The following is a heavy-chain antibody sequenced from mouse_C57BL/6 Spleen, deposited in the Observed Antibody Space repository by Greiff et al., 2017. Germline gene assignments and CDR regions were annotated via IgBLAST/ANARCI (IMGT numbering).Heavy chain of an antibody. CDR1: GYTFTSYW. V-gene: IGHV1-50*01. J-gene: IGHJ4*01. CDR2: IDPSDSYT. CDR3: ARVGYGNYAYAMDD. D-gene: IGHD2-1*01. Sequence: QVQLQQPGAELVKPGASVKLSCKASGYTFTSYWMQWVKQRPGQGLEWIGEIDPSDSYTNYNQKFKGKATLTVDTSSSTAYMQLSSLTSEDSAVYYCARVGYGNYAYAMDDWGQGTSVTVSS.